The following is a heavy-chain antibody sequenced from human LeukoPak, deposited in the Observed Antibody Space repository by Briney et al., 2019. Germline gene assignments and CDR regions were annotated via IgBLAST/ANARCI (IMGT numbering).Heavy chain of an antibody. D-gene: IGHD3-10*01. CDR2: IRSKAYGGTT. CDR3: TSGRYYYGSGSYYPLSGFDP. J-gene: IGHJ5*02. Sequence: PGGSLRLSCTASGFTFGDYAMSWVRQAPGKGLEWVGFIRSKAYGGTTEYAASVKGRFTISRDDSKSIAYLQMNSLKTEDTAVYYCTSGRYYYGSGSYYPLSGFDPWGQGTLVTVSS. V-gene: IGHV3-49*04. CDR1: GFTFGDYA.